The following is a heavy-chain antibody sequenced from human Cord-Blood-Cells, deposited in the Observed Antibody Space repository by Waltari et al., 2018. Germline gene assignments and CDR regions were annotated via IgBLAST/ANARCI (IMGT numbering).Heavy chain of an antibody. V-gene: IGHV1-69*01. CDR1: GGTFSSYA. J-gene: IGHJ3*02. CDR2: VIPSVGTA. Sequence: QVQLVQSGAEVKKPGSSVKVSCKASGGTFSSYAISWVRQAPGKGLEWMGGVIPSVGTANYAQKVEGRVTITADEYTSTAYMELGSLRSEDTAVYYCARDQYCGGDCYAFDIWGQGTMVTVSS. D-gene: IGHD2-21*02. CDR3: ARDQYCGGDCYAFDI.